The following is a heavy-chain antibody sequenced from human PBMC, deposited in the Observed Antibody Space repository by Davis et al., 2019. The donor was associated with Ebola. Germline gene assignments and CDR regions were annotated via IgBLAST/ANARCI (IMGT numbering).Heavy chain of an antibody. D-gene: IGHD2-15*01. J-gene: IGHJ4*02. CDR1: GYTSTGYY. CDR2: INPNSGGI. V-gene: IGHV1-2*02. Sequence: ASAKVSCKASGYTSTGYYMHCVRQAPGQGLEWMGWINPNSGGINYAQKFQGRVTMTRDTSISTAYMELSRLRSDDTAVYYCASAYPSSHYDYWGQGTLVTVSS. CDR3: ASAYPSSHYDY.